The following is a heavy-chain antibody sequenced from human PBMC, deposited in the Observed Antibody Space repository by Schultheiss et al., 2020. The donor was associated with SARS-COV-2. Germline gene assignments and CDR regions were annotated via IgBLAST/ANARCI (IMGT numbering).Heavy chain of an antibody. CDR1: GGSFSGYY. D-gene: IGHD2-2*01. Sequence: GSLRLSCAVYGGSFSGYYWSWIRQPPGKGLEWIGEINHSGSTNYNPSLKSRVTISVDTSKNQFSLKLSSVTAADTAVYYCARAPDCSSTSCSYYYFDYWGQGTLVTVSS. CDR2: INHSGST. J-gene: IGHJ4*02. CDR3: ARAPDCSSTSCSYYYFDY. V-gene: IGHV4-34*01.